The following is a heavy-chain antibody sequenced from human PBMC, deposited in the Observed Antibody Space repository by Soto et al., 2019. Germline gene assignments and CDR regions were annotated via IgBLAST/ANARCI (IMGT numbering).Heavy chain of an antibody. CDR1: GGSISCYY. CDR2: IYYSGST. J-gene: IGHJ4*02. Sequence: SETLSLTCAVSGGSISCYYWTWIRQPPGKGLEWIGYIYYSGSTNYNPSLKSRVTMSVDTSKKQLSLKLRSVTAADTAVYYCARAFRGGDYWGQGNLVTVSS. CDR3: ARAFRGGDY. D-gene: IGHD3-10*01. V-gene: IGHV4-59*01.